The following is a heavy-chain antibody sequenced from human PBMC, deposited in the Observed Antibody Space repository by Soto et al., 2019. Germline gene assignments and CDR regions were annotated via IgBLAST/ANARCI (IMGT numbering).Heavy chain of an antibody. CDR2: IYYSGSTNSGST. V-gene: IGHV4-59*12. J-gene: IGHJ4*02. CDR1: GGSISSYY. CDR3: AREDFEVAGPLPPY. Sequence: SETLSLTCTVSGGSISSYYWSWIRQPQPPGKGLEWIGYIYYSGSTNSGSTNYNPSLKSRVTISIDTSNNQFSLNLSSVTAADTAVYYCAREDFEVAGPLPPYWGQGTLVTVSS. D-gene: IGHD6-19*01.